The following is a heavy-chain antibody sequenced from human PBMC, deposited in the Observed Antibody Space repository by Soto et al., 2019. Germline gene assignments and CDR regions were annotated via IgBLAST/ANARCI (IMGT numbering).Heavy chain of an antibody. Sequence: ASVKVSCKASGCTFTSYGISWVRQAPGQGLEWMGWISAYNGNTNYAQKLQGRVTMTTDTSTSTAYMELRSLRSDDTAVYYCARGPWNYYDSSGYSPFDYWGQGTLVTVSS. D-gene: IGHD3-22*01. CDR3: ARGPWNYYDSSGYSPFDY. CDR1: GCTFTSYG. J-gene: IGHJ4*02. CDR2: ISAYNGNT. V-gene: IGHV1-18*01.